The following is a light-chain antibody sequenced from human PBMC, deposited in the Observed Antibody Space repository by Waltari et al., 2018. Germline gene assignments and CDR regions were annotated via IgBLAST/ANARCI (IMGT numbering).Light chain of an antibody. J-gene: IGKJ1*01. V-gene: IGKV3-20*01. CDR1: ESVRRG. CDR3: QHYQSLSVT. CDR2: DAS. Sequence: AMESVRRGFAWYQHKPGEAPRLLIYDASARDSGIPYRFSGSVSGTDFSLTISRLEPEDFAVYYCQHYQSLSVTFGQGTNVEIK.